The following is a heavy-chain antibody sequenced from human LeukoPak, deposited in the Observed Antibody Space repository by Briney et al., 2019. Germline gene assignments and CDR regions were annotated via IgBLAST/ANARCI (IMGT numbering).Heavy chain of an antibody. V-gene: IGHV1-69*05. CDR3: ATDTMIFTSRFDY. D-gene: IGHD3-22*01. J-gene: IGHJ4*02. CDR1: GGTFSSYA. CDR2: IIPIFGTA. Sequence: GSSVKVSCKASGGTFSSYAISWVRQAPGQGLEWVGGIIPIFGTANYAQKFQGRVTITTDESTSTAYMELSSLRSEDTAVYYCATDTMIFTSRFDYWGQGTLVTVSS.